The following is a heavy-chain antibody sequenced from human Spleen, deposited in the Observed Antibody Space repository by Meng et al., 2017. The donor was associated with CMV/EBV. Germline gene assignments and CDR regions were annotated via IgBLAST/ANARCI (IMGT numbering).Heavy chain of an antibody. CDR3: ARRYGSGSYPFDY. V-gene: IGHV3-48*04. CDR1: GFTFSTYT. D-gene: IGHD3-10*01. J-gene: IGHJ4*02. CDR2: ISSSGSTI. Sequence: GESLKISCEASGFTFSTYTMHWVRQAPGKGLEWVSYISSSGSTIYYADSVKGRFTISRDNAKNSLYLQMNSLRAEDTAVYYCARRYGSGSYPFDYWGQGTQVTVSS.